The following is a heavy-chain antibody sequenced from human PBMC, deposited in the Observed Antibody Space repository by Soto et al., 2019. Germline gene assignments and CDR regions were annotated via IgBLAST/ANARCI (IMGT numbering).Heavy chain of an antibody. D-gene: IGHD6-19*01. J-gene: IGHJ4*02. Sequence: GGSLRLSCDASGFTFSSYAMYWVRQAPGKGLEWVSAISGSGGSSYYADSVKGRFTISRDNSKNTLYLQMNSLRAEDTAVYYCAKDQNSGWDNFAYWGQGTLVTVSS. CDR3: AKDQNSGWDNFAY. V-gene: IGHV3-23*01. CDR1: GFTFSSYA. CDR2: ISGSGGSS.